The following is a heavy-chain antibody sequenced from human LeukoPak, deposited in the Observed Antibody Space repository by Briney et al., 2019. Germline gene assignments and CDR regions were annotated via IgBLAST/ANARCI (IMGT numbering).Heavy chain of an antibody. CDR1: GFTFSSYS. J-gene: IGHJ4*02. Sequence: GGSLRLSCAASGFTFSSYSMNWVRQAPGKGLEWVSYISSSSSTIYYADSVKGRFTISRDNAKNSLYLQMNSLSAEDTAVYYCAREVIAAPDYWGQGTLVTVSS. CDR2: ISSSSSTI. D-gene: IGHD6-25*01. CDR3: AREVIAAPDY. V-gene: IGHV3-48*01.